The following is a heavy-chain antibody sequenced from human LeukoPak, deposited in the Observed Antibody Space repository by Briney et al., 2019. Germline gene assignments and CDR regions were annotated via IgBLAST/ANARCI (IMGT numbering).Heavy chain of an antibody. D-gene: IGHD3-22*01. V-gene: IGHV3-9*01. J-gene: IGHJ3*02. CDR1: GFTFDDYA. CDR3: AKVLYDSSGYFAFDI. CDR2: ISWNSGSI. Sequence: GGSLRLSCAASGFTFDDYAMHWVRRAPGKGLEWVSGISWNSGSIGYADSVKGRFTISRDNAKNSLYLQMNSLRAEDTALYYCAKVLYDSSGYFAFDIWGQGTMVTVSS.